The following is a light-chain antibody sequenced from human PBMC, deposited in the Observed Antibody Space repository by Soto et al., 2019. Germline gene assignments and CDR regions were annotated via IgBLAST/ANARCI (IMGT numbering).Light chain of an antibody. CDR3: QQSYSTPYT. Sequence: DIQMTQSPSSLSASVGDRVTITCRASQSISSYLNWYQQKPGKAPKLLIYAASSLQSGVPSRFSGRGSGTDFTLTISSLQPEDFATYYCQQSYSTPYTFGQGTKLESK. CDR2: AAS. J-gene: IGKJ2*01. V-gene: IGKV1-39*01. CDR1: QSISSY.